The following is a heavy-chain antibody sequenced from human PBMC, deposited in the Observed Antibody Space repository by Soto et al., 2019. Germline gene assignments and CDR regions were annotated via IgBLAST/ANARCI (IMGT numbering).Heavy chain of an antibody. J-gene: IGHJ1*01. Sequence: AAVKVSCEASGYTFTSYYMHWVRQAPGQGLEWMGIINPSGGSTSYAQKFQGRVTMTRDTSTSTVYMELSSLRSEDTAVYYCARVRSHYYDSSRFSQFAYRGQGTLVIVSS. V-gene: IGHV1-46*01. CDR2: INPSGGST. D-gene: IGHD3-22*01. CDR3: ARVRSHYYDSSRFSQFAY. CDR1: GYTFTSYY.